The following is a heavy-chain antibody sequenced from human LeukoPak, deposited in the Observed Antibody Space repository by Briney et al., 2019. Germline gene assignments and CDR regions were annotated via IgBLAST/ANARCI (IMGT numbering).Heavy chain of an antibody. J-gene: IGHJ4*02. Sequence: PGGSLRLSCAASGFTFSSYAMSWVRQPPGKGLEWIGEINHSGSTNYNPSLKSRVTISVDTSKNQFSLKLSSVTAADTAVYYCARDYLPGYSSATGRRGIGYWGQGTLVTVSS. CDR1: GFTFSSYA. V-gene: IGHV4-34*01. D-gene: IGHD6-19*01. CDR3: ARDYLPGYSSATGRRGIGY. CDR2: INHSGST.